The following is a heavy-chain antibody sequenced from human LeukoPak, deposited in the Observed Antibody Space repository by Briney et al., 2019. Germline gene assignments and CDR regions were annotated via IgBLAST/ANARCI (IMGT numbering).Heavy chain of an antibody. J-gene: IGHJ6*02. D-gene: IGHD5-12*01. CDR1: GGSISSRSYY. Sequence: SETLSLTCTVSGGSISSRSYYWGWIRQPPGKGLEWIGYIYYSGSTNYNPSLKSQVTISVDTSKNQFSLKLSSVTAADTAVYYCAGQKIRGYSGYAANYYYGMDVWGQGTTVTVSS. V-gene: IGHV4-61*05. CDR2: IYYSGST. CDR3: AGQKIRGYSGYAANYYYGMDV.